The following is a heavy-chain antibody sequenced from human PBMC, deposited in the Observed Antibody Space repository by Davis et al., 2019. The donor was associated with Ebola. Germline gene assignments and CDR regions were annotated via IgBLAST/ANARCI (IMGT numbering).Heavy chain of an antibody. Sequence: SGPTLVKPTETLTLTCTVSGFSLSNARMGVSWIRQPPGKALEWLAHIFSNDEKSYSTSLKTRLTISKDTSKNQVVLTMTNMDPVDTATYYCAREGTGQSSFDYWGQGTLVTVSS. D-gene: IGHD3/OR15-3a*01. CDR3: AREGTGQSSFDY. V-gene: IGHV2-26*01. J-gene: IGHJ4*02. CDR2: IFSNDEK. CDR1: GFSLSNARMG.